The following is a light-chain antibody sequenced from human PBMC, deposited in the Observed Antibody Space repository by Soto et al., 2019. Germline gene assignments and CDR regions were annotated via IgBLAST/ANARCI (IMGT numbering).Light chain of an antibody. V-gene: IGLV2-14*01. CDR2: DVA. CDR3: SSYTSSSTLL. CDR1: SSDVGGYNY. Sequence: QSALTQPASVSGSPGQSITISCTGGSSDVGGYNYVSWYQQHPGKVPKLIIYDVANRPSGVSNRFSGSKSGNTASLTISGLQAEDEADYYCSSYTSSSTLLFGGGTKLTVL. J-gene: IGLJ2*01.